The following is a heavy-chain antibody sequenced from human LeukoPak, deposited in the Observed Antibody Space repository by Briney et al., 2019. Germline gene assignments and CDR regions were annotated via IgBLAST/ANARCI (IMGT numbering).Heavy chain of an antibody. J-gene: IGHJ4*02. CDR3: AKDDAWLRFGE. V-gene: IGHV3-23*01. Sequence: GGSLRLSCAVSGFTFRTYVMSWVRQAPGMGLEWVSTISGGGGKTYYSDAVKGRVTISRDNSKNTLYLEVISLTAEDTAVHYCAKDDAWLRFGEWSQGTLVTVSS. CDR2: ISGGGGKT. D-gene: IGHD3-10*01. CDR1: GFTFRTYV.